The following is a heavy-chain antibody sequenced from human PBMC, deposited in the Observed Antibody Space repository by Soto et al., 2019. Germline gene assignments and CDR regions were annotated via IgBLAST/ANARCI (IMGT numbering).Heavy chain of an antibody. D-gene: IGHD7-27*01. Sequence: GGSLRLSCAASGFTFSSYGMHWVRQAPGKGLEWVAVISYDGSNKYYADSVKGRFTISRDNSKNTLYLQMNSLRAEDTAVYYCAKPKNWALPYYYGMDVWGQGTTVTVSS. V-gene: IGHV3-30*18. CDR3: AKPKNWALPYYYGMDV. CDR1: GFTFSSYG. CDR2: ISYDGSNK. J-gene: IGHJ6*02.